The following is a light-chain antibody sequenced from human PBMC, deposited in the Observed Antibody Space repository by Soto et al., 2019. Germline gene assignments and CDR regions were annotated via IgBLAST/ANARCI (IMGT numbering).Light chain of an antibody. CDR1: SSNIGTNT. J-gene: IGLJ2*01. Sequence: QAVVTQPPSASGTPGQRVTFSCSGSSSNIGTNTVNWYQHLPGTAPKLLIYTNDQRPSGVPDRFSGSKSGTSASLAISGLQSEDEADDYCAAWDDSLNAVVFGGGTKLTVL. CDR2: TND. V-gene: IGLV1-44*01. CDR3: AAWDDSLNAVV.